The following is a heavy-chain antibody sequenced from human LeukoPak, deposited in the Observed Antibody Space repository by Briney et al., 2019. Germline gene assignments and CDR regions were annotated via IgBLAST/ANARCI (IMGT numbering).Heavy chain of an antibody. V-gene: IGHV4-4*07. J-gene: IGHJ6*03. CDR2: IYTSGST. Sequence: SETLSLTCTVSGGSISSYYWSWIRQPAGKGLEWIGRIYTSGSTNYNPSLKSRVTMSVDTSKNQFSLKLSSVTAADTAVYYCAREALRFGESQIYYYYYMDVWGKGTTVTVSS. D-gene: IGHD3-10*01. CDR3: AREALRFGESQIYYYYYMDV. CDR1: GGSISSYY.